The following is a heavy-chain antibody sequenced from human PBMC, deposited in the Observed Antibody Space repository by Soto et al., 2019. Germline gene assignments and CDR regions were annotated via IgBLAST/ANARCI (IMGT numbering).Heavy chain of an antibody. Sequence: QVQLVQSGADVKKPGASVKVSCKASGYAFTNYSISWVRQAPGQGLEWMGWISAYNGKTNYAQKLQGRVTMTTDTSTSTAYMELRSLRSDDTAVYYCARDIVVVPAAIPHPFDYWGQGTLVTVSS. D-gene: IGHD2-2*01. CDR2: ISAYNGKT. J-gene: IGHJ4*02. CDR1: GYAFTNYS. CDR3: ARDIVVVPAAIPHPFDY. V-gene: IGHV1-18*01.